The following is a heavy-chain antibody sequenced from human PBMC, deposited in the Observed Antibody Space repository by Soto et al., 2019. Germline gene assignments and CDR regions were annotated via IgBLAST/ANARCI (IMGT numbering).Heavy chain of an antibody. CDR3: ARESNNSSSWYDPNWFDP. J-gene: IGHJ5*02. Sequence: ASVKVSCKASGGTFSSYAISWVRQAPGQGLEWMGGIIPIFGTANYAQKFQGRVTITADESTSTAYMELSSLRSEDTAVYYCARESNNSSSWYDPNWFDPWGQGTLVTVSS. D-gene: IGHD6-13*01. V-gene: IGHV1-69*13. CDR1: GGTFSSYA. CDR2: IIPIFGTA.